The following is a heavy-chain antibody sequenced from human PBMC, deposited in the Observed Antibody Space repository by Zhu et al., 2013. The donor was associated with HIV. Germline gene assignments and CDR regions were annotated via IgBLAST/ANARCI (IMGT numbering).Heavy chain of an antibody. CDR1: GSTFTGYS. CDR3: ARDRGYSEWYFDL. D-gene: IGHD6-25*01. Sequence: QVQLVQSGAEVRKPGASVTFSCKASGSTFTGYSIHWVRQAPGQGLQWMGWINPNSGGTNFAQRFQGRVTMTRDTSISTTYMELSRLRSDDTAVYYCARDRGYSEWYFDLWAVAPWSLSPQ. V-gene: IGHV1-2*02. J-gene: IGHJ2*01. CDR2: INPNSGGT.